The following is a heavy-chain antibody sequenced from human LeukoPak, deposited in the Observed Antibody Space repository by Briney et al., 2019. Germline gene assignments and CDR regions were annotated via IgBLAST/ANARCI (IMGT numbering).Heavy chain of an antibody. J-gene: IGHJ4*02. CDR2: ITGRGGNT. CDR3: ARDRAAFDS. V-gene: IGHV3-23*01. CDR1: GFTFSSFP. D-gene: IGHD6-25*01. Sequence: GGSLRLSCAASGFTFSSFPMSWVRQAPGKGLQWVSGITGRGGNTYYADSVEGRFTISRDNSKNTLSLQMDSLRAEDTAIYYCARDRAAFDSWGQGTLVTVSS.